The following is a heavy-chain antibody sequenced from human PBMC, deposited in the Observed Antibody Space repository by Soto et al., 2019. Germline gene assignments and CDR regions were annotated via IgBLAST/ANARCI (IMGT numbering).Heavy chain of an antibody. CDR1: GYTFTSYF. V-gene: IGHV1-46*01. D-gene: IGHD3-9*01. Sequence: ASVKVSCKASGYTFTSYFMHWVRQAPGQGLEWLGIINPDGGRTTYAQKFQGRVTMTRDTSMNTVYMEMSSLRSDDTAVYYCARGRLRYFDWSLRRYYYYGMDVWGQGTTVTVSS. CDR3: ARGRLRYFDWSLRRYYYYGMDV. CDR2: INPDGGRT. J-gene: IGHJ6*02.